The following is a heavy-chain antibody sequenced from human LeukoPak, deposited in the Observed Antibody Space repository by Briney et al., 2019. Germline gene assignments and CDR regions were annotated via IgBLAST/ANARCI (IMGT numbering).Heavy chain of an antibody. V-gene: IGHV1-69*02. D-gene: IGHD2-2*01. Sequence: SVKVSCKASGGTFSSYTISWVRQAPGQGLEWMGRIIPILGIANYAQKFQGRVTITADKSTSTAYMELSSLRSEDTAVYYCASNLYCSSTSCSPFDSWGQGTLVTVSS. CDR1: GGTFSSYT. CDR3: ASNLYCSSTSCSPFDS. J-gene: IGHJ4*02. CDR2: IIPILGIA.